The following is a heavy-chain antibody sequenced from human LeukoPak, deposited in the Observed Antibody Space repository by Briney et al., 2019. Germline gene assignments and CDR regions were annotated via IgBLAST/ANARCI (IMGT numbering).Heavy chain of an antibody. CDR3: ARDYDFWSGYYSNWFDP. D-gene: IGHD3-3*01. V-gene: IGHV3-48*03. J-gene: IGHJ5*02. Sequence: PGGSLRLSCAASGFTFSSYEMNWVRPAPGKGLEWVSYISSGGSTLYYADSVKGRFTISRDNAKNSLYLQMNSLRAEDTAVYYCARDYDFWSGYYSNWFDPWGQGALVTVSS. CDR1: GFTFSSYE. CDR2: ISSGGSTL.